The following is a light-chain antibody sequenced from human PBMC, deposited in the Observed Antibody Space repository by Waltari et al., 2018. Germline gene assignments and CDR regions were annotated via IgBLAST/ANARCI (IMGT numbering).Light chain of an antibody. CDR3: GTWDSSLSAVV. CDR2: NNN. V-gene: IGLV1-51*01. Sequence: QSVLTQPPSMSAAPGQKVTISCSGSSSNIAVNFVSWYQHLPGTAPKLLIYNNNERPSGIPDRFSASKSGTSATLGITGLQTGDEADYYCGTWDSSLSAVVFGGGTKLTVL. J-gene: IGLJ2*01. CDR1: SSNIAVNF.